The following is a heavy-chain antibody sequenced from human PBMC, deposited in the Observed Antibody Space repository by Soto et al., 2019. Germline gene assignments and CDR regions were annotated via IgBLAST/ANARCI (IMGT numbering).Heavy chain of an antibody. Sequence: EVQLLESGGGFVQPGGSLRLSCAASGFSFSNHAMSWVRQAPGKGLEWVSGISSGSGDNTYYAASVKGLFTISSDNSKSTLYLKMNNLRAEDTALYFCAKRFTIFGVVKFSPDVDHWGQGTQVTVSS. CDR3: AKRFTIFGVVKFSPDVDH. CDR2: ISSGSGDNT. J-gene: IGHJ4*02. CDR1: GFSFSNHA. V-gene: IGHV3-23*01. D-gene: IGHD3-3*01.